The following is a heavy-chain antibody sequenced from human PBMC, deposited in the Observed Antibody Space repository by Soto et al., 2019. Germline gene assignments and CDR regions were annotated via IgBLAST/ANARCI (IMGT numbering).Heavy chain of an antibody. CDR2: IYPGNSNT. CDR3: ARPYYYDSSGYGMDV. D-gene: IGHD3-22*01. Sequence: ESLKISCKDSGYTFTNYWIAWVRQMPGKGLEWMGIIYPGNSNTRYSPSFQGQVTISADKSISTAYLQWSSLKASDTAMYYCARPYYYDSSGYGMDVWGQGTTVTVS. J-gene: IGHJ6*02. CDR1: GYTFTNYW. V-gene: IGHV5-51*01.